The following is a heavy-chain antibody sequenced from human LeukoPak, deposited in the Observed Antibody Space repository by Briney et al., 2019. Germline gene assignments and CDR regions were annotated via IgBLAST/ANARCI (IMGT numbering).Heavy chain of an antibody. V-gene: IGHV3-15*01. CDR1: GFTLSNAW. CDR2: IKSKTDGGTT. CDR3: TTGPFDYYGSASYLANGMDV. J-gene: IGHJ6*02. D-gene: IGHD3-10*01. Sequence: GGSLRLSCAASGFTLSNAWMSRVRQAPGKGLEWVGRIKSKTDGGTTDYTAPVKGRFTMSRDDSKNTLYLQMNSLKTEDTAVYYCTTGPFDYYGSASYLANGMDVWGQGTTVTVSS.